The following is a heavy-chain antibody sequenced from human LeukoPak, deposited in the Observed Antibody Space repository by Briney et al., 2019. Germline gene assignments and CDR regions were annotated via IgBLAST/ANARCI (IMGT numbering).Heavy chain of an antibody. CDR1: GFTVSSNY. J-gene: IGHJ4*02. CDR3: AKAEGKNPTGGRWLD. V-gene: IGHV3-53*01. CDR2: IYGGGAT. D-gene: IGHD6-19*01. Sequence: PGGSLRLSCAASGFTVSSNYMTWVRQAPGKGLEWVSIIYGGGATYYADSVKGRFTISRDNSKNTLYLQMNSLRAEDTAIYYCAKAEGKNPTGGRWLDWGQGTLVTVSS.